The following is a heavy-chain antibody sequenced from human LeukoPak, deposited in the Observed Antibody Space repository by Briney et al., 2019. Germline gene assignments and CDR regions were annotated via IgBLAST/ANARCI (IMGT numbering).Heavy chain of an antibody. V-gene: IGHV4-59*01. CDR1: GGSIIGYW. J-gene: IGHJ5*02. D-gene: IGHD6-19*01. CDR2: IRYNGNT. Sequence: PSETLSLTCTVSGGSIIGYWWSWIRQPPGKGLEWIGNIRYNGNTYSNPSLRSRVTISVDTSKNQFSMKLSSVTAADTAMYYCARYAALSGPNWLDPWGWGTLVTVSS. CDR3: ARYAALSGPNWLDP.